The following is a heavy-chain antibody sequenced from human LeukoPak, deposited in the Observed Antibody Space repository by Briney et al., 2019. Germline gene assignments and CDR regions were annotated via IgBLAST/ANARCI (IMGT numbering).Heavy chain of an antibody. CDR2: ISGSGGST. V-gene: IGHV3-23*01. Sequence: GGSLRLSCAASGFPFSIYAMSWVRQAPGKGLEWVSTISGSGGSTSYADSVKGRFTISIDNSKNTLYLQMSSLRVEDTAVYYCARAPVGLKADAFDVWGQGTMVTVSS. CDR1: GFPFSIYA. D-gene: IGHD1-26*01. J-gene: IGHJ3*01. CDR3: ARAPVGLKADAFDV.